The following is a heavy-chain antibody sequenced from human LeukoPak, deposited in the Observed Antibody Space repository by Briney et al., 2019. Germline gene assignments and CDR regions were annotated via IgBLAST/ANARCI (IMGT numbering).Heavy chain of an antibody. J-gene: IGHJ4*02. CDR3: ARDDYGDYYFDY. CDR1: GFTFSSYS. D-gene: IGHD4-17*01. CDR2: ISSSGSTI. V-gene: IGHV3-48*04. Sequence: GGSLRLSCAASGFTFSSYSMNWVRQAPGKGLEWVSYISSSGSTIYYADSVKGRFTVSRDNAKNTLYLQMNSLRAEGTAVYYCARDDYGDYYFDYWGQGTLVTVSS.